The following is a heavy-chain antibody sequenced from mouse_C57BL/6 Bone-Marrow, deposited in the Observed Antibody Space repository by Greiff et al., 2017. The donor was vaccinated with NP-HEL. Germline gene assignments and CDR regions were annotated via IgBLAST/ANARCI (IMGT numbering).Heavy chain of an antibody. Sequence: VQLQQSEPELVKPGASVKISCKASGYAFSSSWMNWVKQRPGKGLEWIGRIYPGDGDTNYNGKFKGKATLTADKSSSTAYMQLSSLTSEDSAVYFCASYYGSSYCYFDYWGQGTTLTVSS. J-gene: IGHJ2*01. CDR1: GYAFSSSW. D-gene: IGHD1-1*01. CDR3: ASYYGSSYCYFDY. V-gene: IGHV1-82*01. CDR2: IYPGDGDT.